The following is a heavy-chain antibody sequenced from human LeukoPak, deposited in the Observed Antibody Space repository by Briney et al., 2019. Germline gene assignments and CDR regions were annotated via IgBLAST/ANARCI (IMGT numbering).Heavy chain of an antibody. V-gene: IGHV1-69*13. J-gene: IGHJ4*02. CDR2: IIPIFGTA. CDR3: ASQPYDYYDSSGYYVDY. D-gene: IGHD3-22*01. Sequence: SVKAFCKASGGTFSSYAISWVRQAPGQGLEWMGGIIPIFGTANYAQKFQGRVTITADESTSTAYMELSSLRSEDTAVYYCASQPYDYYDSSGYYVDYWGQGTLVTVSS. CDR1: GGTFSSYA.